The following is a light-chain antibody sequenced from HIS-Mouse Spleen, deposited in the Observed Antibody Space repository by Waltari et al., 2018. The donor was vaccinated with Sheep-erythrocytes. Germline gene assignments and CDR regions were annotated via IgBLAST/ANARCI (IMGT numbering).Light chain of an antibody. CDR2: QDS. J-gene: IGLJ2*01. Sequence: SYELTQQPSVSVSPGQTASITCSGDKLGDKYACWYQQKPGQSPVLVIYQDSKRPSGIPERFSGSNSGNTSTLTISGTQAMDAADYYCQAWDSSTAVVFGGGTKLTVL. V-gene: IGLV3-1*01. CDR1: KLGDKY. CDR3: QAWDSSTAVV.